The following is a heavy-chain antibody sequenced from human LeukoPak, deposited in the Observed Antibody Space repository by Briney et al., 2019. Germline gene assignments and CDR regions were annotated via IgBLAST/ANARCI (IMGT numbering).Heavy chain of an antibody. CDR1: GYTFTGYY. CDR2: INPNSGGT. CDR3: ARGFRMITFGGVRYWFDP. V-gene: IGHV1-2*02. J-gene: IGHJ5*02. D-gene: IGHD3-16*01. Sequence: ASVKVSCKASGYTFTGYYMHWVRQAPGQGLEWMGWINPNSGGTNYAQKFQGRVTMTRDTSISTAYMELSRLRSGDTAVYYCARGFRMITFGGVRYWFDPWGQGTLVTVSS.